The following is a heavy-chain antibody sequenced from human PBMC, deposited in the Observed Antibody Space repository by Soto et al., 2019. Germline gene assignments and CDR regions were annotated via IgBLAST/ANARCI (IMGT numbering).Heavy chain of an antibody. D-gene: IGHD3-10*01. CDR1: GGSFSGYQ. J-gene: IGHJ6*03. CDR2: INDTGNI. V-gene: IGHV4-34*01. Sequence: QVQLQQWGAGLLKPSETLSLTCAVYGGSFSGYQWTWIRQTPGKGLEWIGEINDTGNINYNPSLKRRVTISVDTPKKQISLKLTSVTAADTAVYYCARGLILWFGELSRRGGYYYYMDVGGKGTTVTVSS. CDR3: ARGLILWFGELSRRGGYYYYMDV.